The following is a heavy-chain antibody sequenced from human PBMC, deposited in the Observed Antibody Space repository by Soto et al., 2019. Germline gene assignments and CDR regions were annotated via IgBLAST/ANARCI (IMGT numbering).Heavy chain of an antibody. CDR1: GFTFSSYS. J-gene: IGHJ4*02. D-gene: IGHD3-10*01. CDR2: FRSSGDDGTT. V-gene: IGHV3-23*01. CDR3: AKKVHSGPGSQYFDY. Sequence: PVGSLILSCLASGFTFSSYSMSWVRQAPGKGLEWVSGFRSSGDDGTTYYADSVKGRFTISRDNSKNTLFLQMNSLRAEDTAIYYYAKKVHSGPGSQYFDYCGQGTLVTVSS.